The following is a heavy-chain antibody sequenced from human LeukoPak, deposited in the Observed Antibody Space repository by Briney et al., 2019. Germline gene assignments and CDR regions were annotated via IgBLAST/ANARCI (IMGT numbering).Heavy chain of an antibody. CDR2: ISSSSSYI. V-gene: IGHV3-21*01. J-gene: IGHJ4*02. CDR3: AREWDYYDSSGYYYPSGYFDY. CDR1: GFTFSSYS. D-gene: IGHD3-22*01. Sequence: GGSLRLSCAASGFTFSSYSMNWVRQAPGKGLEWVSSISSSSSYIYYADSEKGRFTISRDNAKNSLYLQMNSLRAEDTAVYYCAREWDYYDSSGYYYPSGYFDYWGQGTLVTVSS.